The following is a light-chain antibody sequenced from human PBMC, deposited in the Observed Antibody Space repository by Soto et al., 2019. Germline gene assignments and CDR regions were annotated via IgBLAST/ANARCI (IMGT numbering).Light chain of an antibody. V-gene: IGLV2-14*01. CDR1: SSDVGGYNY. CDR2: EVS. J-gene: IGLJ3*02. Sequence: QSVLTQRASVSGSPGQSITISCTGTSSDVGGYNYVSWYQQHPGKAPKLMIYEVSNRPSGVSNRFSGSKSGNTASLTISGLQAEDEADYYCSSYTSSSTRVFGGGTKLTVL. CDR3: SSYTSSSTRV.